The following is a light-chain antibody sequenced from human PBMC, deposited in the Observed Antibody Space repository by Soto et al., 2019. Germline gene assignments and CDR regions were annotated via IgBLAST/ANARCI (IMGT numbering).Light chain of an antibody. V-gene: IGKV1-5*03. J-gene: IGKJ1*01. Sequence: DIQMTQSPSSLSASVGDRVTITCRASESISTWLAWYQQKPGKAPKLLIYGASSLESGVPPWFSGDGSETEFTLTISSLQRDDFGTYYCQQYSRLWSFGQGTKVEIE. CDR3: QQYSRLWS. CDR1: ESISTW. CDR2: GAS.